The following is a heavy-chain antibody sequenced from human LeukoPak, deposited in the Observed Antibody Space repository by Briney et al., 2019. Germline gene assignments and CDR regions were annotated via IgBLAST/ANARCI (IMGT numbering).Heavy chain of an antibody. CDR3: GRDWKLDY. D-gene: IGHD1-1*01. CDR2: ITASGDGI. J-gene: IGHJ4*02. Sequence: GGSLRLSCAASGFTFSSYAMSWVRQAPGKELEWVSGITASGDGIFYADSVKGRFTISRDNSKNTLYLQMNSLRAEDTAVYYCGRDWKLDYWGQGTLVTVSS. V-gene: IGHV3-23*01. CDR1: GFTFSSYA.